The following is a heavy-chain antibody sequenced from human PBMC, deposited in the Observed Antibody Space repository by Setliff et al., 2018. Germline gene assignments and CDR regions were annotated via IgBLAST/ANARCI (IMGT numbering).Heavy chain of an antibody. D-gene: IGHD3-10*01. CDR3: ARHHGIVGYYGSRTYHYFDP. Sequence: SETLSLTCTVSGASLSSGTYYWGWIRQPPGKGLEWIGRIYYRGDTYYNASLKGRVTISVDTSKNQFSLRLSSVDASDTATYYCARHHGIVGYYGSRTYHYFDPWGRGTLVTVSS. CDR2: IYYRGDT. J-gene: IGHJ5*02. CDR1: GASLSSGTYY. V-gene: IGHV4-39*01.